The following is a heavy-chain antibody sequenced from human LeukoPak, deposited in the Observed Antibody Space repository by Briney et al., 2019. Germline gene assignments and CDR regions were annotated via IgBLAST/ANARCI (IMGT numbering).Heavy chain of an antibody. Sequence: PGGSLRLPCAASAFGFSAYGVHWVRQGPGKGLEWVAFMRPDGISKYYADSVKGRFAVSRDSSKNVVYLQMYSLRADDTAVYYCAKDWPSDWCLDYWGQGTLVTVSS. J-gene: IGHJ4*02. CDR1: AFGFSAYG. CDR3: AKDWPSDWCLDY. D-gene: IGHD6-19*01. V-gene: IGHV3-30*02. CDR2: MRPDGISK.